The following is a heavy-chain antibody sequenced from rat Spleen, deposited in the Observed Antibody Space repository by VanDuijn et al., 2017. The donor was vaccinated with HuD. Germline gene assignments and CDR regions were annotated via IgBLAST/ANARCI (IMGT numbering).Heavy chain of an antibody. J-gene: IGHJ1*01. V-gene: IGHV5-29*01. CDR1: GFTFSNYD. D-gene: IGHD5-1*01. CDR3: VRLLGAPDWYFDF. CDR2: ISFDGSRT. Sequence: EVQLVESGGGLVQPGRSMKLSCAASGFTFSNYDMAWVRQAPTKGLEWVATISFDGSRTYYRDSVKGRFTTSRDNAKSTLYLQMDSLRSEDTATYYCVRLLGAPDWYFDFWGPGTMVTVSS.